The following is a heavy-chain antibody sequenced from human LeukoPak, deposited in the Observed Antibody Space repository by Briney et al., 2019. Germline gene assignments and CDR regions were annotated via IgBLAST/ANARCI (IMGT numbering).Heavy chain of an antibody. D-gene: IGHD6-13*01. V-gene: IGHV1-2*02. CDR2: VNPNSGDI. J-gene: IGHJ4*02. Sequence: VASVKVSCKASGHTFTGYYMHWVRQAPGQGLEWMGWVNPNSGDINYAQKFQGRVTMTRDTSISTAYMELSRLRSDDTAVYYCARDGSQGFDYWGQGTLVTVSS. CDR3: ARDGSQGFDY. CDR1: GHTFTGYY.